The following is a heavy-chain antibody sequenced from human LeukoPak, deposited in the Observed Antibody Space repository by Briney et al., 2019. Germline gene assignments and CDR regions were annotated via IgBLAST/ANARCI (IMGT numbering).Heavy chain of an antibody. CDR3: TTVPTLVPAAILFGRSYYYMDV. D-gene: IGHD2-2*02. CDR1: GFTFSNAW. V-gene: IGHV3-15*01. Sequence: GGSLRLSCAASGFTFSNAWMSWVRQAPGKGLEWVGRIKSKTDGGTTDYAAPVKGRFTISRDDSKNTLYLQMNSLKTEDTAVYYCTTVPTLVPAAILFGRSYYYMDVWGKGTTVTVSS. CDR2: IKSKTDGGTT. J-gene: IGHJ6*03.